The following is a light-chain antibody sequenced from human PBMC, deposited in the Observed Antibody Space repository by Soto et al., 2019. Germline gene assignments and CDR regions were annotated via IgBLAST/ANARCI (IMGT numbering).Light chain of an antibody. CDR2: GAS. CDR1: QSVSSSY. Sequence: EIVLMQSPGTLSLSPGERATLSCRASQSVSSSYLAWYQQKPGQAPRLLIDGASRRATGTPDRFSGSGSGTDFTLTISRLEPEDFAVYYCQQYGTSPPLTFGGGTKVEIK. CDR3: QQYGTSPPLT. J-gene: IGKJ4*01. V-gene: IGKV3-20*01.